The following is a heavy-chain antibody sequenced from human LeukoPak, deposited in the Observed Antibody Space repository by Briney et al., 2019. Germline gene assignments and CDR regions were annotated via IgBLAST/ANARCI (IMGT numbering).Heavy chain of an antibody. CDR1: GFTFSSYW. D-gene: IGHD3-22*01. V-gene: IGHV3-7*03. CDR3: ATDVNPYYYDSSGYYYHVY. J-gene: IGHJ4*02. CDR2: IKQDGSAK. Sequence: PGGSLRLSCAASGFTFSSYWMSWVRQAPGKGLEWVANIKQDGSAKYYVDSVKGRFTISRDNAKNSLYLQMNSLRAEDTAVYYCATDVNPYYYDSSGYYYHVYWGQGTLVTVSS.